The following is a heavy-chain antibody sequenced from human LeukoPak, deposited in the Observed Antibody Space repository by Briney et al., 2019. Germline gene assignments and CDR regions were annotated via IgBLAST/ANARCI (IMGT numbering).Heavy chain of an antibody. Sequence: SETLSLTCTVSGASISSYYCNWIRQPPGKGLEWIGYIYYSGSTYYNPSLKSRVTISVDTSKNQFSLKLSSVTAADTAVYYCARVPTYYDFWSGYYFFDYWGQGTLVTVSS. D-gene: IGHD3-3*01. V-gene: IGHV4-59*08. J-gene: IGHJ4*02. CDR1: GASISSYY. CDR2: IYYSGST. CDR3: ARVPTYYDFWSGYYFFDY.